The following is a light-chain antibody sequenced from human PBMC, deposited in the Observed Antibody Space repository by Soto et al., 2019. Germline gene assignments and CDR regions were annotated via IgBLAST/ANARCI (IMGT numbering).Light chain of an antibody. CDR1: QSVNRH. J-gene: IGKJ1*01. V-gene: IGKV3-15*01. CDR2: AAS. Sequence: EIVMTQPPATLSVSPRVRATLSCRASQSVNRHLAWYQQKPGQATRLLIPAASIRPTGIPARFSGSESETEFTLSISSLQSEDFAVYYWQQYNNWWTFGQGTKVEMK. CDR3: QQYNNWWT.